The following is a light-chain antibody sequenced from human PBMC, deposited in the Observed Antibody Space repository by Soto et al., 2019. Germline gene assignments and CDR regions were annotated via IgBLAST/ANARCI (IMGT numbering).Light chain of an antibody. CDR3: SSYTSSSLHV. J-gene: IGLJ1*01. Sequence: HSVLTQPASVSGSPGQSITVSCTGTSSDVGGYNYVSWYQQHPGKAPKLMIYDVSNRPSGVSNRFSGSKSGNTASLTISGLQAEDEADYYCSSYTSSSLHVFGTGTKVTDL. V-gene: IGLV2-14*03. CDR2: DVS. CDR1: SSDVGGYNY.